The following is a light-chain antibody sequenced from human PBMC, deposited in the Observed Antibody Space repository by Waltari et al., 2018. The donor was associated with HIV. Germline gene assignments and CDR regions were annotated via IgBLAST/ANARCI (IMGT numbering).Light chain of an antibody. Sequence: DIRLTQSPSSLSASVGDTVTITCQASQDIRNFLNWYQQRPGRTPKLLIYDASSLEKGVPSRFSGSASGTDFTLTISSLQPEDMATYYCQQFDNYPITFGQGTRLDLK. CDR3: QQFDNYPIT. CDR1: QDIRNF. CDR2: DAS. V-gene: IGKV1-33*01. J-gene: IGKJ5*01.